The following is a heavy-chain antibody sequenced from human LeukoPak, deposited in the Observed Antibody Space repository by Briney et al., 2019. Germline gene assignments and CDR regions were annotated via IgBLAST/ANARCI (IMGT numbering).Heavy chain of an antibody. J-gene: IGHJ6*02. D-gene: IGHD6-19*01. Sequence: GESLKISCKGSGYSFTSYWISWVRQMPGKGLEWMGRIDPNDSYTNYSPSFQGHVTISADKSISTAYLQWSSLKASDTAMYYCATTLNSGWPYYYYYYGMDVWGQGTTVTVSS. CDR2: IDPNDSYT. V-gene: IGHV5-10-1*01. CDR1: GYSFTSYW. CDR3: ATTLNSGWPYYYYYYGMDV.